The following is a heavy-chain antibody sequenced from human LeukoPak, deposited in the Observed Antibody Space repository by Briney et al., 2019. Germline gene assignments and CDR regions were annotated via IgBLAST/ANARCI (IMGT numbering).Heavy chain of an antibody. CDR1: GGSIATYY. CDR3: AREWAVAGTISAFDI. V-gene: IGHV4-59*12. J-gene: IGHJ3*02. D-gene: IGHD6-19*01. CDR2: IYYNGRT. Sequence: SETLSLTCSVSGGSIATYYWSWIRQFPGKGLEWIGYIYYNGRTDYNPSLKSRVTISVDTSKNHFSLKLSSVTAADTAVYYCAREWAVAGTISAFDIWGQGTMVTVSS.